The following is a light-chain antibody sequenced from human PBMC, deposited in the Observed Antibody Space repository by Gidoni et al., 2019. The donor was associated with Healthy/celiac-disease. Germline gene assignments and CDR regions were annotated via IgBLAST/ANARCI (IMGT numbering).Light chain of an antibody. CDR3: QQYNSDLYT. V-gene: IGKV1-5*03. J-gene: IGKJ2*01. Sequence: INMTQSPSTLSASVGDRVTITCRASQSISSWLAWYQQKPGKAPKLLIYKASSLESGVPSRFSGSGSGTEFTLTISSLQPDDFATYYCQQYNSDLYTFGQGTKLEIK. CDR2: KAS. CDR1: QSISSW.